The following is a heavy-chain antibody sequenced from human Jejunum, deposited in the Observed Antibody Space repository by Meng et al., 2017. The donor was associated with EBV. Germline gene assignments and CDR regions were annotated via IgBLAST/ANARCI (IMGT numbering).Heavy chain of an antibody. J-gene: IGHJ4*02. D-gene: IGHD2/OR15-2a*01. V-gene: IGHV1-3*04. Sequence: QVQVGESGAEVKTPGASVKVSCKASGYMFISYARHWVRQAPGQRLEWMGWINIGNGNTKYSQKFHGRLTISRDTSANTAYLELSSLTSEDTAIYYCATGDDYGNSNFDYWGQGTLVTVSS. CDR2: INIGNGNT. CDR3: ATGDDYGNSNFDY. CDR1: GYMFISYA.